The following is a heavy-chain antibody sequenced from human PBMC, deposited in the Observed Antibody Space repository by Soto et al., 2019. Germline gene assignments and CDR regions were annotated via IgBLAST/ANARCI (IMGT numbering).Heavy chain of an antibody. CDR2: VDPNGGGS. J-gene: IGHJ4*02. CDR1: GYSFTDYK. Sequence: EASVKVSCKTSGYSFTDYKLHGVRQAPGQGLEWMGWVDPNGGGSNSAQKFQGSVTMTWDTSITTAYLDLTRLTTNDTAKYFCATWVDYGDFEGFDFWGQGTLVTVSS. D-gene: IGHD4-17*01. CDR3: ATWVDYGDFEGFDF. V-gene: IGHV1-2*04.